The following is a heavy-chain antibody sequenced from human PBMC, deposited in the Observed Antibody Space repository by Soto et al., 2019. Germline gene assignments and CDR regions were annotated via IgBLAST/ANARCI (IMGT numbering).Heavy chain of an antibody. J-gene: IGHJ6*02. D-gene: IGHD5-12*01. Sequence: GESLKISCKGSGYSFITYWIAWVRQKPGKGLEWMGIIDPADSETKYSPSFQGQVTISADKSINTAYLQWSSLKASDTAKYYCARLGQGGYVQGMDVWGQGTTVTV. CDR1: GYSFITYW. CDR3: ARLGQGGYVQGMDV. CDR2: IDPADSET. V-gene: IGHV5-51*01.